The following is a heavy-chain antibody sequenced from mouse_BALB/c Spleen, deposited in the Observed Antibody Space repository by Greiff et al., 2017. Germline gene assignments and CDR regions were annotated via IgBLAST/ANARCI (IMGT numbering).Heavy chain of an antibody. J-gene: IGHJ1*01. D-gene: IGHD2-10*02. CDR3: AIRYGTYFDV. V-gene: IGHV3-2*02. CDR2: ISYSGST. Sequence: EVQLQESGPGLVKPSQSLSLTCTVTGYSITSDYAWNWIRQFPGNKLEWMGYISYSGSTSYNPSLKSRISITRDTSKNQFFLQLNSVTTEDTATYYCAIRYGTYFDVWGAGTTVTVSS. CDR1: GYSITSDYA.